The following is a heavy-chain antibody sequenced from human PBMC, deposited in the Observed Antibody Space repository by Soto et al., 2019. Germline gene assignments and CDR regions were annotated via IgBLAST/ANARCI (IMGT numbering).Heavy chain of an antibody. V-gene: IGHV3-7*03. CDR2: IKEDGGEK. CDR3: TRKRFGMDV. J-gene: IGHJ6*04. Sequence: GGSLRLSCAASGFAFSSSWMSWVRQAPGKGLEWVANIKEDGGEKDYVDPVKGRFTITRDNAKNSLYLQMNNLRAEDTAVYFCTRKRFGMDVWGKGTTVTVSS. CDR1: GFAFSSSW.